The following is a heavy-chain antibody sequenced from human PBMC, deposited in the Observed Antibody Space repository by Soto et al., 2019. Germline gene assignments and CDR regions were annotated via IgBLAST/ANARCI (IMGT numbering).Heavy chain of an antibody. D-gene: IGHD2-15*01. CDR1: GGTFSSYT. Sequence: QVQLVQSGAEVKKPGSSVKVSCKASGGTFSSYTISWVRQAPGQGLEWMGRIIPILGIANYALKFQGRVTITADKSTSTAYMELSSLRSEDTAVYYCARRGGYCSGGSCYDGMDVWGQGTTVTVSS. CDR2: IIPILGIA. V-gene: IGHV1-69*02. J-gene: IGHJ6*02. CDR3: ARRGGYCSGGSCYDGMDV.